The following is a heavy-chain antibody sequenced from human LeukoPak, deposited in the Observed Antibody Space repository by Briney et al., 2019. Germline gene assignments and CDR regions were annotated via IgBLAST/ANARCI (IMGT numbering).Heavy chain of an antibody. J-gene: IGHJ6*04. CDR3: ARARGHCSSTSCYYYYGMDV. V-gene: IGHV3-30*04. Sequence: RRSLRLSCAASGFTFSSYAMHWVRQAPGKGLEWVAVISYDGSNKYYADSVKGRFTISRDNSKNTLYLQMNSLRAEDTAVYYCARARGHCSSTSCYYYYGMDVWGKGTTVTVSS. CDR1: GFTFSSYA. CDR2: ISYDGSNK. D-gene: IGHD2-2*01.